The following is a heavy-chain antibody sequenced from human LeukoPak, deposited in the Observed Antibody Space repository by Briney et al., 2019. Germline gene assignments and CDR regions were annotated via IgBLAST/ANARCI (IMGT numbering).Heavy chain of an antibody. CDR3: ATSRSWELLYDY. CDR2: MNPNSGNT. Sequence: ASVKVSCKASGYTFTSYDINWVRQATGQGLEWMGWMNPNSGNTGYAQKLQGRVTMTRNTSISTAYMELSSLRSEDTAVYYCATSRSWELLYDYWGQGTLVTVSS. D-gene: IGHD1-26*01. CDR1: GYTFTSYD. V-gene: IGHV1-8*01. J-gene: IGHJ4*02.